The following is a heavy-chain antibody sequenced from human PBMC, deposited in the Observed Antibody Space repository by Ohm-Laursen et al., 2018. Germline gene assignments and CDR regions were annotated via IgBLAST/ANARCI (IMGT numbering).Heavy chain of an antibody. D-gene: IGHD1-26*01. Sequence: SLRLSCAASGFTFDDYAMHWVRRAPGKGLEWVSGITWNSGTITYADSVKGRFTISRDNAKNSLYLQMNSLRAEDTALCYCAKMVGAWDFFDYWGQGTLVTVSS. J-gene: IGHJ4*02. CDR3: AKMVGAWDFFDY. CDR1: GFTFDDYA. V-gene: IGHV3-9*01. CDR2: ITWNSGTI.